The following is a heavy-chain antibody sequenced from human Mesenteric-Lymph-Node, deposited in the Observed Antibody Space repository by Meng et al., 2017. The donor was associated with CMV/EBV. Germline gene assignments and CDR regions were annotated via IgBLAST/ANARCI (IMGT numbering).Heavy chain of an antibody. Sequence: SETLSLTCTVSGGSISSSSYYWGWIRQPPGKGLEWIGSIYYSGSTYYNPSLKSRVTISVDTSKNQFSLKLSSVTAADTAVYYCARVTEGLCDSTSCYHFGMDVWGQGTTVTVSS. CDR3: ARVTEGLCDSTSCYHFGMDV. J-gene: IGHJ6*02. V-gene: IGHV4-39*07. CDR1: GGSISSSSYY. D-gene: IGHD2-2*01. CDR2: IYYSGST.